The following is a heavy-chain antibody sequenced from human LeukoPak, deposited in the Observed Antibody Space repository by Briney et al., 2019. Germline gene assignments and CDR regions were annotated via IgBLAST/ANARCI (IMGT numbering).Heavy chain of an antibody. J-gene: IGHJ3*02. CDR1: VFTFSNYF. CDR3: ARERQDTIIHSGAFDI. D-gene: IGHD3-10*01. CDR2: IANDGSHT. Sequence: GGSLRLSCAASVFTFSNYFMHWVRQAPGKGLEWVAEIANDGSHTFYVESVKGRFTISRDNSKNTLYLQMNSLRVEDTAVYFCARERQDTIIHSGAFDIWGQGTMVTVSS. V-gene: IGHV3-30-3*01.